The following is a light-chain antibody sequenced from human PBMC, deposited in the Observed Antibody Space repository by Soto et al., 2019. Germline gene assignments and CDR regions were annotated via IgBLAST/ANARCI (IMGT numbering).Light chain of an antibody. CDR3: SSYAGSNNVV. J-gene: IGLJ2*01. CDR1: SSDVGGYNY. Sequence: QSVLTQPPSASGSPGQSVTISCTGTSSDVGGYNYVSWYQQHPGKAPKLMIYEVSKRPSGVPDRFSGSKSGNTAFLTVSGLQAEDEADYYCSSYAGSNNVVFGGGTQLTVL. CDR2: EVS. V-gene: IGLV2-8*01.